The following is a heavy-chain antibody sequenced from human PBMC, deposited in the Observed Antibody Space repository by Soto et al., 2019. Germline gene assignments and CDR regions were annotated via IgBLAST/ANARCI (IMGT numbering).Heavy chain of an antibody. D-gene: IGHD2-21*01. V-gene: IGHV4-61*01. CDR1: GGSVSSGSYY. CDR2: IYYSGST. CDR3: ARVFLPSGMDV. Sequence: QVQLQESGPGLVKPSETLSLTCTVSGGSVSSGSYYWSWIRQPPGKGLELIGYIYYSGSTNYNPSLKRRVTISVDTSKNQFSLKLSSVTAADTAVYYCARVFLPSGMDVWGQGTTVTVSS. J-gene: IGHJ6*02.